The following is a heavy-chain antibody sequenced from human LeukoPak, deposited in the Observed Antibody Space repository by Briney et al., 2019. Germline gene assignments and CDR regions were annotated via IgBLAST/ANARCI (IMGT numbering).Heavy chain of an antibody. Sequence: SVKVSCKDSGYTFTSYGIRWVRQAPGQGLEWMGWISAHNGNSNYAQKFQGRVTMTTDTSTSTAYMEVRSLRSDDTAVYHCARAPRGGASDYWGQGTLVTVSS. CDR2: ISAHNGNS. J-gene: IGHJ4*02. CDR1: GYTFTSYG. D-gene: IGHD1-26*01. CDR3: ARAPRGGASDY. V-gene: IGHV1-18*01.